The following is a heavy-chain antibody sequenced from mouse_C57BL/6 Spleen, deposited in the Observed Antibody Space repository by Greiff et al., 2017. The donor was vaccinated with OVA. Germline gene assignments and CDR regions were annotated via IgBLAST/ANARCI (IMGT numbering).Heavy chain of an antibody. CDR1: GYTFTEYT. Sequence: VQLQESGAELVKPGASVKLSCKASGYTFTEYTIHWVKQRSGQGLEWIGWFYPGSGSIKYNEKFKDKATLTADKSSSTVYMELSRLTSEDSAVYFCARHEERGLITTASFDYWGQGTTLTVSS. CDR2: FYPGSGSI. D-gene: IGHD1-1*01. CDR3: ARHEERGLITTASFDY. J-gene: IGHJ2*01. V-gene: IGHV1-62-2*01.